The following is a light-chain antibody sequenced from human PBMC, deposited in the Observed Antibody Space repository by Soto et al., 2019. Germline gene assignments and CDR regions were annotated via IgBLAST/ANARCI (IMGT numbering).Light chain of an antibody. Sequence: DIQMTQSPSTLPASVGDRVTITCRASQSISDWLAWYQQKPGKAPKLLIYDASTLESGVPSRFTGSGSGTEFTLTISSLQPDDFATYYCQQYNSATWTFGRGTKVDIK. CDR3: QQYNSATWT. CDR2: DAS. CDR1: QSISDW. V-gene: IGKV1-5*01. J-gene: IGKJ1*01.